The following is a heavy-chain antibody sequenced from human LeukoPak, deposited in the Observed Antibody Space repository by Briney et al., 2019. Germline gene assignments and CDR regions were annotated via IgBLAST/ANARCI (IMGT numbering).Heavy chain of an antibody. CDR1: GGSLSRYY. CDR2: IYSGST. Sequence: SETLSLTCTVSGGSLSRYYWSWIRQPPGKRLEWIGYIYSGSTNYNPSLKSRVTMSVDTSQNQFSLRLSSVTAADTAVYYCARRTSSNYVDSWGQGTLVTVSS. CDR3: ARRTSSNYVDS. J-gene: IGHJ4*02. V-gene: IGHV4-59*01. D-gene: IGHD4-11*01.